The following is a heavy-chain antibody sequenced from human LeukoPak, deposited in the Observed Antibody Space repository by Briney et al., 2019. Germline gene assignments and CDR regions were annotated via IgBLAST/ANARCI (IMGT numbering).Heavy chain of an antibody. Sequence: SETLSLTCTVSGGSISSYYWSWIRRPAGKGLEWIGRIYTSGSTNYNASLKSRVSMSVDTSKNQFSLRLSSVTAADTAVFYCARENSGSYREFDYWGQGTLVTVSS. CDR1: GGSISSYY. J-gene: IGHJ4*02. D-gene: IGHD1-26*01. CDR2: IYTSGST. CDR3: ARENSGSYREFDY. V-gene: IGHV4-4*07.